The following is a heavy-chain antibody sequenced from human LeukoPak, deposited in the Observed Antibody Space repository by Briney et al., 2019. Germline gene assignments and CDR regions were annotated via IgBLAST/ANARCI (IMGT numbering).Heavy chain of an antibody. Sequence: ASVKVSCKASGYTFTGYYMHWVRQAPGQGLEWMGWINPNSGGTNYAQRFQGRVTMTRDTSISTAYMELSRLRSDDTAVYYCAREATVGEDAFDIWGQGTMVTVSS. CDR1: GYTFTGYY. J-gene: IGHJ3*02. CDR2: INPNSGGT. V-gene: IGHV1-2*02. D-gene: IGHD1-26*01. CDR3: AREATVGEDAFDI.